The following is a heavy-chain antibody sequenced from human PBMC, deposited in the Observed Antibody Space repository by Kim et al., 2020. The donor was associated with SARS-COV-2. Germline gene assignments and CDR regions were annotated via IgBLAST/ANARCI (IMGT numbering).Heavy chain of an antibody. V-gene: IGHV3-15*01. J-gene: IGHJ4*02. Sequence: GRFTISRDDSKNTLYLQMNSLKTEDTAVYYCTTDILLWFGELSTTQPFDYWGQGTLVTVSS. CDR3: TTDILLWFGELSTTQPFDY. D-gene: IGHD3-10*01.